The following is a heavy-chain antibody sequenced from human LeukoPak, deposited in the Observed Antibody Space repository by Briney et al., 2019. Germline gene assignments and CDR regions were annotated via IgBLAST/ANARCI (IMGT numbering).Heavy chain of an antibody. CDR3: ARYLPNYVLRPRYCSSTSCSWSAFDI. CDR1: GGSISSSSYY. J-gene: IGHJ3*02. Sequence: SETLSLTCTVSGGSISSSSYYWGWIRQPPGKGLEWIGSIYYSGSTYYNPSLKSRVTISVDTSKNQFSLKLSSVTAADTAVYYCARYLPNYVLRPRYCSSTSCSWSAFDIWGQGTMVTVSS. CDR2: IYYSGST. D-gene: IGHD2-2*01. V-gene: IGHV4-39*07.